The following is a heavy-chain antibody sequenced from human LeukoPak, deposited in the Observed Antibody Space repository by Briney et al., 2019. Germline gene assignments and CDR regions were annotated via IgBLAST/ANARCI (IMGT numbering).Heavy chain of an antibody. V-gene: IGHV1-18*01. CDR3: ARAPDTSAWGDY. CDR2: VSAYNGNT. Sequence: ASVKVSCKAPGFTFINYGITWVRQAPGQGLEWMGWVSAYNGNTNYAQKVRGRVTMTTDTSTSTAYMELRSLRSDDTAVYYCARAPDTSAWGDYWGLGTLVTVSS. D-gene: IGHD6-19*01. CDR1: GFTFINYG. J-gene: IGHJ4*02.